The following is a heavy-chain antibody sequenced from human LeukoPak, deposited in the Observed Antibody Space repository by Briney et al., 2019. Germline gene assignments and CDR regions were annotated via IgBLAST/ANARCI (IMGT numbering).Heavy chain of an antibody. V-gene: IGHV4-59*01. CDR3: AKVSGGSHLQPFEYFDY. CDR1: GGSISTYY. J-gene: IGHJ4*02. D-gene: IGHD1-26*01. Sequence: SETLSLTCAVSGGSISTYYWSWIRQPPGKGLEWIGYIYDTGSTNYNPSLKSRVTISVDTSKNQFSLKLSSVTAADTAVYYCAKVSGGSHLQPFEYFDYWGQGTLVTVSS. CDR2: IYDTGST.